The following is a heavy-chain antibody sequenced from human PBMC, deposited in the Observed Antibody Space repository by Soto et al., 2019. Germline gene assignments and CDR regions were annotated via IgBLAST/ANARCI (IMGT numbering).Heavy chain of an antibody. CDR2: INHRGST. V-gene: IGHV4-34*01. CDR1: GGSFSGYY. CDR3: ATTNSNNTLFDP. D-gene: IGHD1-1*01. J-gene: IGHJ5*02. Sequence: PSETLSLTCAVFGGSFSGYYWSWIRQPPGKGLEWIGEINHRGSTNYNPSLKSRVTMSVDTSKNQFSLKLTSMTAADTAVYYCATTNSNNTLFDPWGQGTLVT.